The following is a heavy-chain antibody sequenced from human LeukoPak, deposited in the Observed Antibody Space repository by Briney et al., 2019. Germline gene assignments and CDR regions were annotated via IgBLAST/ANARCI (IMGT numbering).Heavy chain of an antibody. Sequence: GGSLRLSCAASGFTFSSYSMNWVRRAPGKGLEWVSHISTGSNTIYYADSVKGRFTISRDNAKNSLYLEMNSLRAEDTAVYYSVYSSSCEYYFDYWGQGTLVTVSS. D-gene: IGHD6-6*01. CDR3: VYSSSCEYYFDY. CDR2: ISTGSNTI. CDR1: GFTFSSYS. J-gene: IGHJ4*02. V-gene: IGHV3-48*01.